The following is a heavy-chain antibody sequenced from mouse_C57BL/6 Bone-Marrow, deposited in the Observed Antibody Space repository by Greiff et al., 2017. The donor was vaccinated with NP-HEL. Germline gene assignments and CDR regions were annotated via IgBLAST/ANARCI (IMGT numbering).Heavy chain of an antibody. Sequence: DVKLVESGGGLVKPGGSLKLSCAASGFTFSDYGMHWVRQAPEKGLEWVAYISSGSSTIYYADTVKGRFTISRDNAKNTLFLQMTSLRSEDTAMYYCARDGYYVSDYWGQGTTLTVSS. D-gene: IGHD2-3*01. CDR2: ISSGSSTI. V-gene: IGHV5-17*01. CDR3: ARDGYYVSDY. J-gene: IGHJ2*01. CDR1: GFTFSDYG.